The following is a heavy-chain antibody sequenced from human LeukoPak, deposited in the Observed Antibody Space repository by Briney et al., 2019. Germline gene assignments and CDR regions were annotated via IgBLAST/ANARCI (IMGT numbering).Heavy chain of an antibody. D-gene: IGHD3-10*01. V-gene: IGHV4-34*01. CDR3: ARRLPYGSASYGY. Sequence: PSETPSLTSDVYGGSFSGYYWRWIRQPPGKGRECIGEINHSGNTNYNPSLKSRVTISVDTSKNQHSLKLSSVTAADTAVYYCARRLPYGSASYGYWGQGTLVTVSS. CDR2: INHSGNT. CDR1: GGSFSGYY. J-gene: IGHJ4*02.